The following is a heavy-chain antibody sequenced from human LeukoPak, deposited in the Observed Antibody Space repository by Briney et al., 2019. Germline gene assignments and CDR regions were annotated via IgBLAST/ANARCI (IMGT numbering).Heavy chain of an antibody. Sequence: GGSLRLSCAASGFTFSSYSMNWVRQAPGKGLEWVSSISSSSSYIYYADSVKGRFTISRDNAKNSLYLQMNSLRTEDTAVYYCARDPYCGGDCYPDAFDIWGQGTMVTVSS. CDR2: ISSSSSYI. CDR1: GFTFSSYS. V-gene: IGHV3-21*01. D-gene: IGHD2-21*02. CDR3: ARDPYCGGDCYPDAFDI. J-gene: IGHJ3*02.